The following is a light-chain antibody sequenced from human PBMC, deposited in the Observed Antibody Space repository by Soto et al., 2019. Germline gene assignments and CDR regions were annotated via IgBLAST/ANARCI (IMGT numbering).Light chain of an antibody. CDR3: SSYTSKSSLI. CDR2: EDN. Sequence: QSALTQPPSASGSPGQSVAISCTGTSSDVGGYNYVSWYQQHPGKAPKLMIYEDNKRPSGVPDRFSGSKSGNTASLTISGLQAEDEADYYCSSYTSKSSLIFGGGTKLTVL. V-gene: IGLV2-8*01. J-gene: IGLJ2*01. CDR1: SSDVGGYNY.